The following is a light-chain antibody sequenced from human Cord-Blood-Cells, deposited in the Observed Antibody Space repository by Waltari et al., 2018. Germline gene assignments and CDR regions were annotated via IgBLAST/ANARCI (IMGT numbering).Light chain of an antibody. V-gene: IGLV2-23*01. CDR1: SSDVGRYNL. Sequence: QSALPQPASVSGSPGLSITISCTGSSSDVGRYNLVSWYQQHPGKAPKLLIYEGSKRPSGVSNRFSGSKSGNTASLTISGLQAEDEADYYCCSYAGSSTYVFGTGTKVTVL. J-gene: IGLJ1*01. CDR3: CSYAGSSTYV. CDR2: EGS.